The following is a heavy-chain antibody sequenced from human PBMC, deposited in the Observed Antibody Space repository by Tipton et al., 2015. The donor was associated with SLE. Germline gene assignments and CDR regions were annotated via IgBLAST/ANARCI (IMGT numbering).Heavy chain of an antibody. J-gene: IGHJ3*02. CDR1: GGSLSGYY. Sequence: TLSLTCAVYGGSLSGYYWSWIRQPPGKGLEWIGEINHSGSTNYNPSLKSRVTISVDTSKNQFSLKLSSVTAADTAVYYCSRGAADAFDIWGQGTMVTVSS. CDR3: SRGAADAFDI. V-gene: IGHV4-34*01. CDR2: INHSGST.